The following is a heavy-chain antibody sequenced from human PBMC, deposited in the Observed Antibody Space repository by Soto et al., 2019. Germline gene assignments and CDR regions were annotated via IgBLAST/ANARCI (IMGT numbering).Heavy chain of an antibody. CDR1: GDSVPSNSAA. D-gene: IGHD1-26*01. Sequence: SQTLSLTCGISGDSVPSNSAAWNWLRQSPSRGLEWLGRTYYRSKWYNDYAVSVESRITINPDTSKNHFSLQLNFVTPEDTAAYFCARGEQYSGRIFDYWGQGTLVTVSS. V-gene: IGHV6-1*01. CDR3: ARGEQYSGRIFDY. J-gene: IGHJ4*02. CDR2: TYYRSKWYN.